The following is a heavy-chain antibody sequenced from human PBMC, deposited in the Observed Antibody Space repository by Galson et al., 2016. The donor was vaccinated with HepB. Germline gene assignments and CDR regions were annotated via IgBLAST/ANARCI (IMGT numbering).Heavy chain of an antibody. Sequence: SLRLSCAASGFSFSSYWMTWVRQAPGKGLEWVANINQDGGERYYVDPGRFTISRDNAKNSLHLQMNSLRAEDTALYYCGRERDGRAFDVWGQGTMVTISP. CDR3: GRERDGRAFDV. J-gene: IGHJ3*01. CDR1: GFSFSSYW. CDR2: INQDGGER. V-gene: IGHV3-7*01.